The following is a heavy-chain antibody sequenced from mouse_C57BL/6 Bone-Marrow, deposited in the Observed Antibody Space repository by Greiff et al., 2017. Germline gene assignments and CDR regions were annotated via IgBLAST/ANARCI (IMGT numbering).Heavy chain of an antibody. D-gene: IGHD3-2*02. J-gene: IGHJ3*01. CDR2: IYPRGGNP. Sequence: VQLQQSGAELARPGASVKLSCKASGYTFTSYGICWVQQRTGQGLEWIGEIYPRGGNPYYNEKFKGKATLTADKSSSTAYMELRSLTSEDSAVYFCASTAQEGFAYWGQGTLVTVSA. CDR3: ASTAQEGFAY. V-gene: IGHV1-81*01. CDR1: GYTFTSYG.